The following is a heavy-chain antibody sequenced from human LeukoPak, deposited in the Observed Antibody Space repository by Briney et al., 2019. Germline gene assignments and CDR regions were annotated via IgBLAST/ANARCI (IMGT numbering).Heavy chain of an antibody. J-gene: IGHJ4*02. V-gene: IGHV3-30*02. Sequence: GGTLRLSCAASGFTFSTYGMHWVRQAPGKGLEWVAKIGSDDSNKHYADSVKGRFTISRDNSKNTLYLQMNSLRAEDTAVYYCAKDSQWGKVGTKGGYFDYWGQGTLVTVSS. CDR3: AKDSQWGKVGTKGGYFDY. D-gene: IGHD1-26*01. CDR1: GFTFSTYG. CDR2: IGSDDSNK.